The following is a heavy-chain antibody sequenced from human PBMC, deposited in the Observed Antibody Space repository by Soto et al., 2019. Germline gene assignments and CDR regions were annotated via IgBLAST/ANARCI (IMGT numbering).Heavy chain of an antibody. CDR2: ISGSGRTT. CDR3: AKSELSGEMVDAMYDY. J-gene: IGHJ4*02. D-gene: IGHD2-8*01. V-gene: IGHV3-23*01. CDR1: GFTFSSYA. Sequence: EVQLLESGGGLAQPGGSLRLSCAASGFTFSSYAMSWVRQAPGKGLEWVSAISGSGRTTYYADSVKGPFTVSRENSRNTLYLQMNSLRAEDTAVYYCAKSELSGEMVDAMYDYWGQGTLVTVSS.